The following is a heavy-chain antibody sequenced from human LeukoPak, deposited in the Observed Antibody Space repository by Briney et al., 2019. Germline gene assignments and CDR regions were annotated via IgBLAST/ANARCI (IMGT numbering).Heavy chain of an antibody. CDR2: INHSGST. V-gene: IGHV4-34*01. J-gene: IGHJ6*03. D-gene: IGHD1-26*01. Sequence: SETLSLTCAVYGGSFSGYYWSWIRQPPGKGLEWIGEINHSGSTNYNPSLKSRVTMSEDTSKNQFSLKLSSVTAADTAVYFCARESRGSYFRRIYYYYYYMDVWGKGTTVTVSS. CDR1: GGSFSGYY. CDR3: ARESRGSYFRRIYYYYYYMDV.